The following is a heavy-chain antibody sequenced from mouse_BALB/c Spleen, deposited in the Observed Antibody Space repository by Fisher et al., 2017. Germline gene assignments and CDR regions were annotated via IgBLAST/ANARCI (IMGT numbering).Heavy chain of an antibody. D-gene: IGHD2-1*01. CDR3: ARVYYGNYVGAMDY. Sequence: FKGKATLTVDESSSTAYMQLSSLTSEDSAVYYCARVYYGNYVGAMDYWGQGTSVTVSS. J-gene: IGHJ4*01. V-gene: IGHV1-69*02.